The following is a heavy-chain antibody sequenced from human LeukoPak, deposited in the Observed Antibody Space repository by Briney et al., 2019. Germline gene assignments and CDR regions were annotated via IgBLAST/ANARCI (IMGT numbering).Heavy chain of an antibody. J-gene: IGHJ4*02. Sequence: PGGSLRLSCAGSGFTVSSYYMSWVRQAPGKGLEWVSVIYGGGSTYYADSVKGRFTISRDNPKNTLYLQMNSLRAEDTAVYYCAKELSVRNQFDYWGQGTLVTVSS. CDR3: AKELSVRNQFDY. D-gene: IGHD1-14*01. CDR2: IYGGGST. CDR1: GFTVSSYY. V-gene: IGHV3-53*01.